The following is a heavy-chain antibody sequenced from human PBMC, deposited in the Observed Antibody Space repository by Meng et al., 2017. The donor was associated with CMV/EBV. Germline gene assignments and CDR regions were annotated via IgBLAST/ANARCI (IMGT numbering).Heavy chain of an antibody. D-gene: IGHD6-13*01. V-gene: IGHV1-2*02. Sequence: ASVKVSCKASGYTFTGYYIHWVRQAPGQGLEWMGWINPNSGATNYAQKFQGRVTMTRDTSISTAYMELSRLRSVDTAVYYCATEAIAAAGTGFDYWGQGTLVTVSS. J-gene: IGHJ4*02. CDR1: GYTFTGYY. CDR3: ATEAIAAAGTGFDY. CDR2: INPNSGAT.